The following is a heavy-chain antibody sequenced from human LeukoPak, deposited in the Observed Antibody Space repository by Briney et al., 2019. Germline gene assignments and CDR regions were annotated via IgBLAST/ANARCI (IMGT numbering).Heavy chain of an antibody. CDR1: GGSISSYY. J-gene: IGHJ4*02. V-gene: IGHV4-59*01. CDR3: ARGGRTVTFDY. D-gene: IGHD4-11*01. CDR2: IYYSGST. Sequence: SETLSLTCTVSGGSISSYYWSWIRQPPGKGLEWIGYIYYSGSTNYNPSLKSRVTISVDTSKNQFSLKLSSVTAADTAVYYCARGGRTVTFDYWGQGTLVTVSS.